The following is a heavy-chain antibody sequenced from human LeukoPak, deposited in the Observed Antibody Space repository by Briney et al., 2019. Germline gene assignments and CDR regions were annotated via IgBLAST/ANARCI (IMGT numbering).Heavy chain of an antibody. Sequence: GGSLRLSCAASGFPFNIYTMYWVRQAPGKGLEWVSGIRHSDGNTYYADSAKGRFTISSDRFKNILFLQMNSLRAEDTALYYCAKGLERESRLDSWGQGTLVTVSS. CDR3: AKGLERESRLDS. CDR2: IRHSDGNT. V-gene: IGHV3-23*01. D-gene: IGHD1-1*01. J-gene: IGHJ4*02. CDR1: GFPFNIYT.